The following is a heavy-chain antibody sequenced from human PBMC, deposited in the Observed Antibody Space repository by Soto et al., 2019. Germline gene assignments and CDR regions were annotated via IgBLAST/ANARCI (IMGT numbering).Heavy chain of an antibody. CDR3: ATDLADSSGYY. J-gene: IGHJ4*02. CDR2: FDPEDGET. CDR1: GGTFSSYA. V-gene: IGHV1-24*01. Sequence: ASVKVSCKASGGTFSSYAISWVRQAPGQGLEWMGGFDPEDGETIYAQKFQGRVTMTEDTSTDTAYMELSSLRSEDTAVYYCATDLADSSGYYWGQGTLVTVSS. D-gene: IGHD3-22*01.